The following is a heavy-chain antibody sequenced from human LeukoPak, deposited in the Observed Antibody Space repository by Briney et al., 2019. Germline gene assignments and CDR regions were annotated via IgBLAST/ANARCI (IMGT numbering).Heavy chain of an antibody. J-gene: IGHJ3*02. CDR2: IRYDGSNK. CDR3: AKGREGYYDSRNAFGI. Sequence: GGSLRLSCAASGFIFSTYGMHWVRQAPGKGLEWVALIRYDGSNKYYADSVKGRFTISRDNSKNTLYLQLNSLRAEDPAVYYCAKGREGYYDSRNAFGIWGQGTMVTVCS. CDR1: GFIFSTYG. V-gene: IGHV3-30*02. D-gene: IGHD3-22*01.